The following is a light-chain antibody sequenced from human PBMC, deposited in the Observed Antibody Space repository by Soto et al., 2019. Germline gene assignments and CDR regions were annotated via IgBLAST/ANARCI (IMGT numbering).Light chain of an antibody. CDR1: QSVSSSY. CDR2: GAS. J-gene: IGKJ3*01. Sequence: EIVLTQSPGTLSLSPGERATLSCRASQSVSSSYLAWYQQKPGQAPRLLIYGASSRATGIPDRFSGSGSGTDFTLIISRLEPEDFAVYYCQQYGNSPFTFGPGTKVDIK. V-gene: IGKV3-20*01. CDR3: QQYGNSPFT.